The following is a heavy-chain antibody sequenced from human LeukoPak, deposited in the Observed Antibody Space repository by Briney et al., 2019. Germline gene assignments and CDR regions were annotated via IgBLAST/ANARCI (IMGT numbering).Heavy chain of an antibody. Sequence: ASVKASCKASGYIFIGYYIHWVRQAPGHGLEWMGWINPYSGDTNYAQKFQGRVTMTRDTSISTAHMELTRLISDDTAVYYCAKVAGTTPNHYYYYMDVWGRGTTVTVSS. J-gene: IGHJ6*03. CDR2: INPYSGDT. CDR3: AKVAGTTPNHYYYYMDV. V-gene: IGHV1-2*02. CDR1: GYIFIGYY. D-gene: IGHD1-1*01.